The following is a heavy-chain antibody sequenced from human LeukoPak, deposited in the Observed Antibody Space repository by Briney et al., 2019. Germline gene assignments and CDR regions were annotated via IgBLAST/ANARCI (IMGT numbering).Heavy chain of an antibody. CDR3: ARDMGV. V-gene: IGHV4-59*01. CDR1: GGSISSSY. CDR2: IHYSGST. J-gene: IGHJ3*01. D-gene: IGHD3-16*01. Sequence: SETLSLTCTVSGGSISSSYWNWIRQPPGKGLEWIGYIHYSGSTNYNPSLKSRVTISVDTSKNQLSLRLTSVTAADTAVYYCARDMGVWGQGTMVTVSS.